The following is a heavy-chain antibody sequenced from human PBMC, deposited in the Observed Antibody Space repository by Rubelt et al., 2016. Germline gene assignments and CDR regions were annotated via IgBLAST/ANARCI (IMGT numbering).Heavy chain of an antibody. CDR1: GDSISSSSYY. CDR3: ARGRYSSSPVYYYYYGMDV. V-gene: IGHV4-39*01. CDR2: IYYSGST. J-gene: IGHJ6*02. D-gene: IGHD6-6*01. Sequence: QLQLQESGPGLVKPSETLSLTCTVSGDSISSSSYYWGWIRQPPGKGLEWIGSIYYSGSTYYNPSLKSRVTISVDTSKNQFSLKLSSVTAADTAVYYCARGRYSSSPVYYYYYGMDVWGQGTTVTVSS.